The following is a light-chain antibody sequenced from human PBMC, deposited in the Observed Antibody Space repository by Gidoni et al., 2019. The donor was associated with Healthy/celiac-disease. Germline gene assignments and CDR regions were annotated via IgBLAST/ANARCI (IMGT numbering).Light chain of an antibody. CDR3: NSRDSSGNRV. CDR2: GKN. Sequence: SSELTQAPAVSVALGQTVRITCQGDSLRSYDASWYQQKPGQAPVLVIYGKNNRPSGIPDRFSGSSSGNTASLTITGAQSEDEADYYCNSRDSSGNRVFGGGTKLTVL. J-gene: IGLJ2*01. CDR1: SLRSYD. V-gene: IGLV3-19*01.